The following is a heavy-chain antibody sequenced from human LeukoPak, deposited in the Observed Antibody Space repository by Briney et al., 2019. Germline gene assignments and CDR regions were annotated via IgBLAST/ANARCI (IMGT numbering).Heavy chain of an antibody. CDR2: ISHDGSDK. CDR1: GFGFSSSV. Sequence: GMSLRLSCAVPGFGFSSSVMRWIRQGQGKGLEWVAVISHDGSDKFYADSVKGRFTISRDNSDNILYLQMNNLRPEDTAVYYCARDGNSPADYWGQGTLVTVSS. J-gene: IGHJ4*02. CDR3: ARDGNSPADY. V-gene: IGHV3-30*03. D-gene: IGHD4-23*01.